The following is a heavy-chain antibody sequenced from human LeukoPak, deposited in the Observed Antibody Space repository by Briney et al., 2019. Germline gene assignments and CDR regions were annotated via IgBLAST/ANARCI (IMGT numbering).Heavy chain of an antibody. Sequence: GASVKVSCKASGGTFISYAISWVRQAPGQGLEWMGGIIPIFGTANYAQKFQGSVTITADESTSTAYMELSSLRSEDTAVYYCARSGYSYESYYYYYYMDVWGKGTTVTISS. D-gene: IGHD5-18*01. CDR2: IIPIFGTA. CDR3: ARSGYSYESYYYYYYMDV. CDR1: GGTFISYA. V-gene: IGHV1-69*13. J-gene: IGHJ6*03.